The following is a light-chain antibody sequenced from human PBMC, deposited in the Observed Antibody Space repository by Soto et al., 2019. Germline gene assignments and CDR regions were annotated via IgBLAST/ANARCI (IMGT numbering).Light chain of an antibody. J-gene: IGKJ4*01. CDR2: GAS. CDR1: QSVSVNS. Sequence: EIVLTQSPGTLSLSPGERATLSCRASQSVSVNSLAWYQQKPGQAPRLLIYGASSRATGIPDRFSGSGSGTDFTLTISRLEPADFAVYYCQQYGSSPLTFGGGTKVDIK. V-gene: IGKV3-20*01. CDR3: QQYGSSPLT.